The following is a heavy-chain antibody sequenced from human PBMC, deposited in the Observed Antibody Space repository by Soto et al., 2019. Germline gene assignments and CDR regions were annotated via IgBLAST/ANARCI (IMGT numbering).Heavy chain of an antibody. CDR2: INIVGGNT. CDR1: GFTFSNYA. J-gene: IGHJ4*02. V-gene: IGHV3-23*01. CDR3: SKTYCFDS. Sequence: VQLLESGGDLVQPGGSLRLSCAASGFTFSNYAMSWVRQAPGKALEWVSSINIVGGNTNYADSVRGRFTMSRDDSKNTVFLQTNSLRAEDTAIYYCSKTYCFDSWGQGTLVTVSS.